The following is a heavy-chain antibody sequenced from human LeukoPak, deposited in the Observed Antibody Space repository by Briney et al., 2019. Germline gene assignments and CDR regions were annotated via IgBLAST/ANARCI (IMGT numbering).Heavy chain of an antibody. CDR1: GFTFSSYA. J-gene: IGHJ4*02. CDR3: TRKGSQWDFLVDY. CDR2: ISGSGSGGST. D-gene: IGHD2/OR15-2a*01. V-gene: IGHV3-23*01. Sequence: PGGSLRLSCAASGFTFSSYAMSWVRQAPGKGLEWVSAISGSGSGGSTYYADSVKGRFTISRDNSENSLYLQMDSLTAEDTAVYYCTRKGSQWDFLVDYWGQGTRVTVSS.